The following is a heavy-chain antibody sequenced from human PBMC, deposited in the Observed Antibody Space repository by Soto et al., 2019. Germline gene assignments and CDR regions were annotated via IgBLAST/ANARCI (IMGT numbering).Heavy chain of an antibody. Sequence: SETLSLTCTVSGGSISSYYWSWIRQPPGKGLEWIGYIHYSGSTKYNPSLKSRVTISADTSKNQFSLKLSSVTAADTAVYYCARGPKSYYYGSGRGYYYGMDVWGQGTTVTVSS. CDR3: ARGPKSYYYGSGRGYYYGMDV. CDR2: IHYSGST. V-gene: IGHV4-59*12. CDR1: GGSISSYY. D-gene: IGHD3-10*01. J-gene: IGHJ6*02.